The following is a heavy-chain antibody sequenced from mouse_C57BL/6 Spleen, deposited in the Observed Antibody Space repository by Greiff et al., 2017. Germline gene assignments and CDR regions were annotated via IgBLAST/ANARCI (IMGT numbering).Heavy chain of an antibody. J-gene: IGHJ2*01. CDR2: IDPSDSYT. V-gene: IGHV1-69*01. CDR1: GYTFTSYW. D-gene: IGHD2-4*01. Sequence: VQLQQSGAELVMPGASVKLSCKASGYTFTSYWMHWVKQRPGQGLEWIGEIDPSDSYTNYNQKFKGKSTLTVDKSSSTAYMQLSSLTSEDSAVYYCARGTDYAFDYWGQGTTLTVSS. CDR3: ARGTDYAFDY.